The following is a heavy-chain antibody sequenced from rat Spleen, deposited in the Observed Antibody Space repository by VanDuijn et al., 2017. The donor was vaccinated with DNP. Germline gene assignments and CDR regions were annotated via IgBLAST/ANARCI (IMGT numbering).Heavy chain of an antibody. J-gene: IGHJ2*01. CDR3: ARAYGSPWYFDY. V-gene: IGHV5-46*01. CDR2: ITPSGYRT. Sequence: VQLKESGPGLVQPSQTLSLTCTVSGFSLTNYAVGWVRQAPKKGLEWVAAITPSGYRTYYTDSVKGRFTISRDNAKSSLYLQMISLKSEDSATYYCARAYGSPWYFDYWGQGVMVTVSS. D-gene: IGHD1-3*01. CDR1: GFSLTNYA.